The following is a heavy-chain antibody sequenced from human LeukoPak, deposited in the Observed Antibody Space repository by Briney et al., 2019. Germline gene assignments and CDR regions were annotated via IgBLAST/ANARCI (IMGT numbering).Heavy chain of an antibody. D-gene: IGHD2-15*01. J-gene: IGHJ4*02. CDR3: AKEQRDCSGRSCYSVDY. V-gene: IGHV3-23*01. CDR2: ISGSGGST. CDR1: GFTFSSYA. Sequence: GGSLRLSCAASGFTFSSYAMGWVRQAPGKGLEWVSSISGSGGSTYYADSVKGRFTISRDNSENTLYLQMNSLRAEDTAVYYCAKEQRDCSGRSCYSVDYWGQGTLVTVSS.